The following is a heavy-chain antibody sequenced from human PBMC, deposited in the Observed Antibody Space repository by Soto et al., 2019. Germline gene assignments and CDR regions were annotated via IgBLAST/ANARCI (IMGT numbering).Heavy chain of an antibody. CDR1: GGSFSGYY. Sequence: SETLSLTCAVYGGSFSGYYWSWIRQPPGKGLEWIGEINHSGSTNYNPSLKSRVTISVDTSKNQFSLKLSSVTAADTAVYYCAGGDYYHSSGYYFYYYTMDVWGPGTTVTVSS. CDR3: AGGDYYHSSGYYFYYYTMDV. CDR2: INHSGST. J-gene: IGHJ6*02. V-gene: IGHV4-34*01. D-gene: IGHD3-22*01.